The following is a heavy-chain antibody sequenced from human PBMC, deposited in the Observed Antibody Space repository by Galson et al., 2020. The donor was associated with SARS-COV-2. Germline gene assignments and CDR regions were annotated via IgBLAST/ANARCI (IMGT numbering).Heavy chain of an antibody. CDR3: ARGAGNYYDSSPYLN. J-gene: IGHJ4*02. CDR2: IYNTGSA. D-gene: IGHD3-22*01. V-gene: IGHV4-31*03. Sequence: KTSETLSLTCIVSGGSISSGGYYWSWIRQQGKDLEWIGYIYNTGSAYYNPPLQSRVTISVDTSKNQFSLMLSSVTAADTAVYYCARGAGNYYDSSPYLNWGQGTLVTVSS. CDR1: GGSISSGGYY.